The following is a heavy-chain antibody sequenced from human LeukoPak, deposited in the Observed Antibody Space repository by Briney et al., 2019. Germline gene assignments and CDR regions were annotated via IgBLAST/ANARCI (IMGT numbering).Heavy chain of an antibody. Sequence: ASVNVSCTASGYTFTNNYLHWVRQAPGQGLEWMGMIYPRDGSTSYAQNFQGRVTVTRDTSTTTVHMELRGLRSEDTAVYYCARDQEGFDYWGQGTLVTVSS. V-gene: IGHV1-46*01. CDR3: ARDQEGFDY. CDR2: IYPRDGST. CDR1: GYTFTNNY. J-gene: IGHJ4*02.